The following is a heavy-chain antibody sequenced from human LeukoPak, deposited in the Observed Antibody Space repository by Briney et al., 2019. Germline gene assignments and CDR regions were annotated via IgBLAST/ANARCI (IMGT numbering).Heavy chain of an antibody. CDR2: IYYSGST. J-gene: IGHJ4*02. Sequence: PSETLSLTCTVSGGSLSTYYWSWIRQPPGKGLEWIGYIYYSGSTNYNPSLKSRVTISADTSKNQFSLKLSSVTAADTAVYYCARGGSYFGYWGQGTLVTVSS. CDR1: GGSLSTYY. V-gene: IGHV4-59*01. CDR3: ARGGSYFGY. D-gene: IGHD1-26*01.